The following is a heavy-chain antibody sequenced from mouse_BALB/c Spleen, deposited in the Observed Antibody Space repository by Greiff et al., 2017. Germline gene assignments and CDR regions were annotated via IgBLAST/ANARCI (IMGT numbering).Heavy chain of an antibody. CDR1: GYTFTSYW. Sequence: LKQPGSELVRPGASVKLSCKASGYTFTSYWMHWVKQRHGQGLEWIGNIYPGSGSTNYDEKFKSKGTLTVDTSSSTAYMHLSSLTSEDSAVYYCTRGYPYSMDYWGQGTSVTVSS. CDR3: TRGYPYSMDY. V-gene: IGHV1S22*01. D-gene: IGHD1-2*01. CDR2: IYPGSGST. J-gene: IGHJ4*01.